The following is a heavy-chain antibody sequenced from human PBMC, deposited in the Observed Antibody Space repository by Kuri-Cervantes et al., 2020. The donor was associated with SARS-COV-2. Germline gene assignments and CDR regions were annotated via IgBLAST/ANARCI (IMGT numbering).Heavy chain of an antibody. V-gene: IGHV1-69*13. CDR2: IIPIFGTA. CDR1: GGTFSSYA. J-gene: IGHJ4*02. D-gene: IGHD3-22*01. Sequence: SVKVSCKASGGTFSSYAISWVRQAPGQGLEWMGGIIPIFGTANYAQKFQGRVTITADESTSTAYMELSSLRSDDTAVYYCARDAFDSSGYQLVDYWGQGTLVTVSS. CDR3: ARDAFDSSGYQLVDY.